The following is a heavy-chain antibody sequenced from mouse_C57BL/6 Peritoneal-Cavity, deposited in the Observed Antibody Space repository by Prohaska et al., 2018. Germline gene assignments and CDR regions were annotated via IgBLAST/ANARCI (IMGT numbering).Heavy chain of an antibody. Sequence: QVQLKESGPGLVAPSQSLSITSPVSGFPLTTHGVTRVRGPPGKGLECLVVIWSDGSTTYNSALKSRLSISKDNSKSQVFLKMNSLQTDDTAMYYCARDYDWYFDVWGTGTTVTVSS. CDR1: GFPLTTHG. CDR3: ARDYDWYFDV. D-gene: IGHD2-4*01. V-gene: IGHV2-6*03. CDR2: IWSDGST. J-gene: IGHJ1*03.